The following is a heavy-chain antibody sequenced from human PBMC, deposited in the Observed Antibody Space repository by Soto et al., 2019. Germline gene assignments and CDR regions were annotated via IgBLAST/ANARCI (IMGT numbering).Heavy chain of an antibody. D-gene: IGHD6-19*01. CDR3: AKSGGNGWFADAFDV. J-gene: IGHJ3*01. V-gene: IGHV3-53*01. Sequence: GGSLRLSCAGSGFIVSSYYMSWVRQDPGKGLEWISVIYSGGSTYYADSVKGRFTISRDNSENTLYLQLNSLRAEDTAVYYCAKSGGNGWFADAFDVWGQGTMVTVSS. CDR2: IYSGGST. CDR1: GFIVSSYY.